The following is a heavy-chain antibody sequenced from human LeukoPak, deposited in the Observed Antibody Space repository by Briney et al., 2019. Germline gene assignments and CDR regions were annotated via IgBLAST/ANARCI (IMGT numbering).Heavy chain of an antibody. J-gene: IGHJ6*02. CDR1: GFTFSSYA. CDR2: ISGSGGST. D-gene: IGHD6-19*01. V-gene: IGHV3-23*01. Sequence: TGGSLRLSCAASGFTFSSYAMSWVRQAPGKGLEWVSAISGSGGSTYYADSVKGRFTISRDNSKNTLYLQMNSLRAEDTAVYYCAKDGLSSGWYGGFYYYYGTDVWGQGTTVTVSS. CDR3: AKDGLSSGWYGGFYYYYGTDV.